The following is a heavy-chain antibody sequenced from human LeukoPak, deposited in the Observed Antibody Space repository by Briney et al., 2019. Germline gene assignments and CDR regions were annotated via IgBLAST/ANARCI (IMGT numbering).Heavy chain of an antibody. CDR1: GDTFNTFG. CDR3: ARDYGDSSGYFDY. D-gene: IGHD3-22*01. CDR2: ISPSGGDT. J-gene: IGHJ4*02. V-gene: IGHV1-46*02. Sequence: ASVKVSCKVSGDTFNTFGFTWVRQAPGQGLEWLGLISPSGGDTAYSQKFQGRVSMIRDRSSNTVYMDLSSLTSQDTAVYYCARDYGDSSGYFDYWGQGTLVTVSS.